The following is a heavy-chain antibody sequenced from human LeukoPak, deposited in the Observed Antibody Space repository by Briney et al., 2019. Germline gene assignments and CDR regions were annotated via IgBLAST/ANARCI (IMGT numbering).Heavy chain of an antibody. J-gene: IGHJ4*02. D-gene: IGHD3-22*01. CDR3: ATLYYYDSSGYPRRESLFDY. CDR1: GYTPTELS. Sequence: ASVKVSCKVSGYTPTELSMHWVRQAPGKGLEWMGGFDPEGGETIYAQKFQGRVTMTEDTSTDTAYMELGSLRSEDTAVYYCATLYYYDSSGYPRRESLFDYWGQGTLVTVSS. CDR2: FDPEGGET. V-gene: IGHV1-24*01.